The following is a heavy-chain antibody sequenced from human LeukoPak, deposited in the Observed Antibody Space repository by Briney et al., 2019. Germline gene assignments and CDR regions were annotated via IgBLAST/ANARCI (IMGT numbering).Heavy chain of an antibody. CDR1: GFTFSSYN. CDR2: ITSGSSYI. D-gene: IGHD3-10*01. V-gene: IGHV3-21*04. Sequence: PGGSLRLSCAASGFTFSSYNMNWVRQAPGKGLEWVSSITSGSSYIYYADSVKGRFTISRDNSKNTLYLQMNSLRAEDTAVYYCAKMVDTMVRGVSPRQHFDYWGQGTLVTVSS. J-gene: IGHJ4*02. CDR3: AKMVDTMVRGVSPRQHFDY.